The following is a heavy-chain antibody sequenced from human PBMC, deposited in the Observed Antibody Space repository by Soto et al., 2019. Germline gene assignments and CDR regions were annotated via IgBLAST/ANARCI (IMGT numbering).Heavy chain of an antibody. CDR2: IYYSGST. V-gene: IGHV4-31*03. J-gene: IGHJ5*02. CDR1: GGSISSGGYY. Sequence: SEPRSRTGTVSGGSISSGGYYWSWIRQHPGKGLEWIGYIYYSGSTYYNPSLKSRVTISVDTSKNQFSLKLSSVTAADTAVYYCARALTTVTLFDPWGQGTLVTVS. CDR3: ARALTTVTLFDP. D-gene: IGHD4-17*01.